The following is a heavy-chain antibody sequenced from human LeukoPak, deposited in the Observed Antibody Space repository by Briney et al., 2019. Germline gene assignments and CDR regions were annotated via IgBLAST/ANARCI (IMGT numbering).Heavy chain of an antibody. D-gene: IGHD3-9*01. Sequence: PSQTLSLTCTVSGGSISSGDYYWSWIRQPPGKGLEWIGYIYYSGSTYYNPSLKSRVTISVDTSKNQFSLKLSSVTAADTAVYYCARGENYDNLTGYLFDYWGQGTLVTVSS. J-gene: IGHJ4*02. CDR2: IYYSGST. CDR1: GGSISSGDYY. V-gene: IGHV4-30-4*01. CDR3: ARGENYDNLTGYLFDY.